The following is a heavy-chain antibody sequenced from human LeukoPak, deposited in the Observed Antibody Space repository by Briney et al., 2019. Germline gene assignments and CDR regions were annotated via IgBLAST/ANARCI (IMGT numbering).Heavy chain of an antibody. J-gene: IGHJ4*02. D-gene: IGHD3-10*01. CDR3: ARESVYGSGSYYPFDY. CDR2: INPNSGGT. Sequence: ASVKVSCKASGYTFTGYYMHWVRQAPGQGLEWMGWINPNSGGTNYAQKFQGRVTMTRDTSISTAYMELSRLRSDDTAVYYCARESVYGSGSYYPFDYWGQGTLVTVSS. CDR1: GYTFTGYY. V-gene: IGHV1-2*02.